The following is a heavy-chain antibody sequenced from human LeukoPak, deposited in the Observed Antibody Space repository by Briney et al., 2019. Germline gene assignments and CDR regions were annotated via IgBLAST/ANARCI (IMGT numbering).Heavy chain of an antibody. CDR1: GGTFSSYA. D-gene: IGHD1-26*01. CDR3: AREAESGSYYYYYYMDV. CDR2: INTNTGNP. Sequence: ASVKVSCKASGGTFSSYAISWVRQAPGQGLEWMGGINTNTGNPTYAQGFTGRFVFSLDTSVSTAYLQISSLKAEDTAVYYCAREAESGSYYYYYYMDVWGKGTTVTVSS. V-gene: IGHV7-4-1*02. J-gene: IGHJ6*03.